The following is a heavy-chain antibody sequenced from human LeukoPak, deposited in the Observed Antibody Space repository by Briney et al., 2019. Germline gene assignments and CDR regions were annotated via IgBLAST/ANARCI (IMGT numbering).Heavy chain of an antibody. CDR2: IHTSGSA. CDR1: GGATTRYY. V-gene: IGHV4-4*07. J-gene: IGHJ4*02. Sequence: SETLSLTCTLSGGATTRYYWSYIRQPAGGGLERIGRIHTSGSANYNPSLKSRVTMSVDTSKNQFSLKRSSVTAADTAIYYCAREFSGASIAARVFDSWGQGTLVTVSS. D-gene: IGHD6-6*01. CDR3: AREFSGASIAARVFDS.